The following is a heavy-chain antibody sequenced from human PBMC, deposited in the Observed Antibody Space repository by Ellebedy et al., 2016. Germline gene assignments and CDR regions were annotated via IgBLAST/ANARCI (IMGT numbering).Heavy chain of an antibody. CDR2: ISSSSSYI. J-gene: IGHJ6*02. D-gene: IGHD2-15*01. CDR1: GFTFSSYS. Sequence: GGSLRLSCAASGFTFSSYSMNWVRQAPGKGLEWVSSISSSSSYIYYADSVKGRFTISRDNAKNSLYLQMNSLRAEDTAVYYCARDLDCSGGSCYGEYYYYGMDVWGQGTTVTVSS. CDR3: ARDLDCSGGSCYGEYYYYGMDV. V-gene: IGHV3-21*01.